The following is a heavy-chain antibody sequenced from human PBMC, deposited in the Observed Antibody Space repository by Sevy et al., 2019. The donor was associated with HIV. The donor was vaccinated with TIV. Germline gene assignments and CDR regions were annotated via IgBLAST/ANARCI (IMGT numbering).Heavy chain of an antibody. J-gene: IGHJ6*02. Sequence: GGSLRLSCVASGFTLSRYAMHWVRQAPGKGLEWVALISYEGRNKFYADSVKGRFTIAKDNSENRLYLQMNSLRPEDEAVYYCARDLGRSDVGLVVFYYYGMDVWGQGTTVTVSS. D-gene: IGHD3-9*01. CDR1: GFTLSRYA. V-gene: IGHV3-30*04. CDR2: ISYEGRNK. CDR3: ARDLGRSDVGLVVFYYYGMDV.